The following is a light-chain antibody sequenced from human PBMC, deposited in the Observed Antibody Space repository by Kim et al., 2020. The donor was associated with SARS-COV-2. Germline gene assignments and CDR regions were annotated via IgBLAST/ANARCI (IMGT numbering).Light chain of an antibody. CDR1: QSVSTNY. CDR3: QQYGSPPDT. V-gene: IGKV3-20*01. Sequence: EIVLTQSPGTLSLSPGERATLSCRASQSVSTNYLAWYQQKPGQAPRLLIYGGSSRATGIPDRFSGSGSGTDFTLNISRLEPEDFAVYYWQQYGSPPDTFSQRTKMGI. CDR2: GGS. J-gene: IGKJ2*01.